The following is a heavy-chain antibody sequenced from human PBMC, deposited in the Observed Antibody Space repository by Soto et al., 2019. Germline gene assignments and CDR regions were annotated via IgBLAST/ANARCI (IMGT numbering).Heavy chain of an antibody. J-gene: IGHJ6*03. CDR3: ARDDVHGSGGRCYGVPMDV. D-gene: IGHD2-15*01. CDR1: GFTVSSNY. V-gene: IGHV3-66*01. CDR2: IQSGGRT. Sequence: EVQLVESGGGLVQPGGSLRLSCAASGFTVSSNYMTWVRQAPGKGLEWVSLIQSGGRTYYAGSVTGRFTISSDNSKNTRVPQTNSLRVEDTAVYDCARDDVHGSGGRCYGVPMDVWGKGTTVTVSS.